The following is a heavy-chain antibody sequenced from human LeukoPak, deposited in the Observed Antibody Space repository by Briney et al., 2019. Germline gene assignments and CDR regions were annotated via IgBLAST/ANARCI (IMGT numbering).Heavy chain of an antibody. D-gene: IGHD1-1*01. J-gene: IGHJ4*02. CDR3: ATDLASGTTWDY. CDR2: FDPEDGET. Sequence: VASVKVSCKVSGYTLTELSMHWVRQAPGKGLEWMGGFDPEDGETIYAQKFQGRVTMTEDTSTDTAYMELSSLRSDDTAVYYCATDLASGTTWDYWGQGTLVTVSS. CDR1: GYTLTELS. V-gene: IGHV1-24*01.